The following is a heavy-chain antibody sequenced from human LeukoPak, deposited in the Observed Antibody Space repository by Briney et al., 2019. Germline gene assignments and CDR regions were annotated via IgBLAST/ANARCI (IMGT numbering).Heavy chain of an antibody. V-gene: IGHV1-24*01. CDR3: ATGGTSMVRGVMGY. D-gene: IGHD3-10*01. J-gene: IGHJ4*02. Sequence: ASVNVSCKVSGYTLTELSMHRVRQAPGKGLEWMGGFDPEDGETIYAQKFQGRVTMTEDTSTDTAYMELSSLRSEDTAVYYCATGGTSMVRGVMGYWGQGTLVTVSS. CDR2: FDPEDGET. CDR1: GYTLTELS.